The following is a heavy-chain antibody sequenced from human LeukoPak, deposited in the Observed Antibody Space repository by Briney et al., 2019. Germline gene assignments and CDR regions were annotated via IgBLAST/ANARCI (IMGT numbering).Heavy chain of an antibody. CDR1: GFTFSNYG. V-gene: IGHV3-23*01. Sequence: GRSLRLSCVASGFTFSNYGMSWVRQAPGKGLQWVSGISSAGGNAFYADSVKGRFTISRDNSKSTLYLQMNSLRADDTAVYYCAKIYYDFWSGYPYYFDHWGQGTLVTVSS. J-gene: IGHJ4*02. CDR3: AKIYYDFWSGYPYYFDH. CDR2: ISSAGGNA. D-gene: IGHD3-3*01.